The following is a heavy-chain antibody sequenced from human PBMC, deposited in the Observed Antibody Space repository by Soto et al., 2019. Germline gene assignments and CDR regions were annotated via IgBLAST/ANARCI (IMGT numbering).Heavy chain of an antibody. J-gene: IGHJ4*02. V-gene: IGHV1-3*01. D-gene: IGHD2-15*01. Sequence: GASVKVSCKASGYTFTSYAMHWVRQAPGQRLEWMGWINAGNGNTKYSQKFQGRVTITRDTSASTAYLELSSLRSEDTAVYYFARDGENVVVVAATISYLLGYWGQGTLVTVSS. CDR3: ARDGENVVVVAATISYLLGY. CDR2: INAGNGNT. CDR1: GYTFTSYA.